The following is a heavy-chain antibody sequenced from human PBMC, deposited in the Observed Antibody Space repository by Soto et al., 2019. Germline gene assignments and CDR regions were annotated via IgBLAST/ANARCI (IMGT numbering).Heavy chain of an antibody. CDR3: AGGVEYEDSSGWYSGFDY. Sequence: GGSLRLSCAASGFTFSSYSMNWVRQAPGKGLEWVSYISSSSSTIYYADSVKGRFTISRDNAKNSLYLQMNSLRAEDTAVDYCAGGVEYEDSSGWYSGFDYWGQGTLVTVSS. CDR2: ISSSSSTI. V-gene: IGHV3-48*01. CDR1: GFTFSSYS. D-gene: IGHD6-19*01. J-gene: IGHJ4*02.